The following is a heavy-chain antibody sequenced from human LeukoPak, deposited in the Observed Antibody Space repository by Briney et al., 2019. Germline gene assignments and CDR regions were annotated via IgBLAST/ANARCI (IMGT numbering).Heavy chain of an antibody. CDR3: ARGIWEVRQGVTPLDPFDP. CDR2: FDPEDGEA. J-gene: IGHJ5*02. Sequence: ASVKVSCKVSGYTLTELSMHWVRQAPGKGLEWMGGFDPEDGEAIYAQKFQGRVTMTEDTSTDTAYMELSSLRSEDTAVYYCARGIWEVRQGVTPLDPFDPWGQGTLVTVSS. V-gene: IGHV1-24*01. D-gene: IGHD3-16*01. CDR1: GYTLTELS.